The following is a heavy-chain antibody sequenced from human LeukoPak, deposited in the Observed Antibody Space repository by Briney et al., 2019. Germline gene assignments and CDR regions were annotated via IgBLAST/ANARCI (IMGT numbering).Heavy chain of an antibody. CDR1: GISFSSYA. D-gene: IGHD3-10*01. CDR2: ISYDGSNK. J-gene: IGHJ4*02. Sequence: GGSLRLSCAASGISFSSYAMQWVRQAPGKGPEWVAVISYDGSNKFYADSVKGRFTISRDNSKNTLYLQMDSLRAEDTAVYYCARDYYYGSDYWGQGALVTVSS. V-gene: IGHV3-30-3*01. CDR3: ARDYYYGSDY.